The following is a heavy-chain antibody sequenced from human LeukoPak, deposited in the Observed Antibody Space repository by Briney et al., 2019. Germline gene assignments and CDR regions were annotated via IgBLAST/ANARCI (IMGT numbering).Heavy chain of an antibody. D-gene: IGHD3-22*01. V-gene: IGHV4-39*01. Sequence: PSETLSLTCSVYGGTISSTSYYWAWIRQPPGKGLEWIGSIYYSGSTYYNPSLKSRVIISVDTSKNQFSLKLNSVTAADTAVYYCARRSFEHSSGYYSRGAFAIWGQGTMVTVSS. CDR1: GGTISSTSYY. J-gene: IGHJ3*02. CDR2: IYYSGST. CDR3: ARRSFEHSSGYYSRGAFAI.